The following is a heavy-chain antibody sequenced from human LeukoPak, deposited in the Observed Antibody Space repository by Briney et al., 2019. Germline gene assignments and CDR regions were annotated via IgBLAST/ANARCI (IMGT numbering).Heavy chain of an antibody. Sequence: GGSLRLSCAASGFTFDDYAMHWVRQAPGKGLEWVSGISWDSGSIGYADSVKGRFTISRDNAKNSLYLQMNSLRAEDTALYYCAKDTNQYYDILTGYHDYWGQGTLVTVSS. CDR2: ISWDSGSI. J-gene: IGHJ4*02. CDR3: AKDTNQYYDILTGYHDY. CDR1: GFTFDDYA. D-gene: IGHD3-9*01. V-gene: IGHV3-9*01.